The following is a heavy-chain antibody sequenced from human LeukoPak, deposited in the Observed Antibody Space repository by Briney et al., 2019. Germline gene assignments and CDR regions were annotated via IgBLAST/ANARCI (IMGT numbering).Heavy chain of an antibody. Sequence: ASVKVSCKASGYTFTSYYMHWVRQAPGQGLEWMGIINPSGGSTSYAQKFQGRVAMTRDTSTSTVYMELSSLRSEDTAVYYCARGEITMVRGPLGNWFDPWGQGTLVTVSS. CDR3: ARGEITMVRGPLGNWFDP. CDR1: GYTFTSYY. CDR2: INPSGGST. D-gene: IGHD3-10*01. V-gene: IGHV1-46*01. J-gene: IGHJ5*02.